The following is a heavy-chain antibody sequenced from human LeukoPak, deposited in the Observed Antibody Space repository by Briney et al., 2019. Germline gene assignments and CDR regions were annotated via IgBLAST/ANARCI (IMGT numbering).Heavy chain of an antibody. Sequence: SETLSLTCTVSGGSISYYYWSWIRQPPGKGLEWIGYIYYSGSTNYNPSLKSRVTISVDRSKNQFSLKLSSVTAADTAVYYCARDQDGAFDIWGQGTMVTVSS. J-gene: IGHJ3*02. CDR2: IYYSGST. CDR1: GGSISYYY. CDR3: ARDQDGAFDI. D-gene: IGHD2-15*01. V-gene: IGHV4-59*12.